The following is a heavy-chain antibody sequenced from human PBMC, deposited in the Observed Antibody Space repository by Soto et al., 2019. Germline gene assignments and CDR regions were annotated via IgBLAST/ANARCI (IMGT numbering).Heavy chain of an antibody. J-gene: IGHJ3*02. CDR2: ISYDGSNK. V-gene: IGHV3-30-3*01. Sequence: PGGSLRLSCAASGFTFSSYAMHWARQAPGKGLEWVAVISYDGSNKYYADSVKGRFTISRDNSKNTLYLQMNSLRAEDTAVYYCARDRWELLQDDAFDIWGQGTMVTVSS. CDR1: GFTFSSYA. D-gene: IGHD1-26*01. CDR3: ARDRWELLQDDAFDI.